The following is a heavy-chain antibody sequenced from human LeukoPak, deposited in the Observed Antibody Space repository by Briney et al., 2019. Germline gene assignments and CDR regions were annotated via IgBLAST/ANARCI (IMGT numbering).Heavy chain of an antibody. CDR3: ARDSAYSDYGDIPNWFDP. D-gene: IGHD4-17*01. CDR2: IYTSGST. V-gene: IGHV4-61*02. J-gene: IGHJ5*02. Sequence: PSETLSLTCTVSGGSISSGSYYWSWIRQPAGKGLEWIGRIYTSGSTNYNPSLKSRVTISVDTSKNQFSLKLSSVTAADTAVYYCARDSAYSDYGDIPNWFDPWGQGTLVTVSS. CDR1: GGSISSGSYY.